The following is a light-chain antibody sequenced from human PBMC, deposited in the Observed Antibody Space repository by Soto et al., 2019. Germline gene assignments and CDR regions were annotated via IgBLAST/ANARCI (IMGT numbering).Light chain of an antibody. CDR2: DVS. CDR1: SSDVGGYNY. Sequence: QSALTQPASVSGSPGQSITISCTGTSSDVGGYNYDSCYQHHPGKAPKLMIFDVSNRPSGVSNLFSGSKSGNTASLTISGLQPDDEADYYCSSYTTSNTRQIVFGTGTKLTVL. V-gene: IGLV2-14*03. CDR3: SSYTTSNTRQIV. J-gene: IGLJ1*01.